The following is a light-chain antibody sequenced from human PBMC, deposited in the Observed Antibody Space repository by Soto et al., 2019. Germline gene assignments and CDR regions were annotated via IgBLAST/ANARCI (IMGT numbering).Light chain of an antibody. Sequence: DIHLTQSPSSLSASVGDRVTITCRASQRIADYLHWYQHKPGRVPKLLVYGASRLQSGVPSRFSGTGSGTDFTLTIASLQPEYFANYYCHQNYNIPQTFGQGTKVEIK. CDR2: GAS. V-gene: IGKV1-39*01. CDR3: HQNYNIPQT. CDR1: QRIADY. J-gene: IGKJ1*01.